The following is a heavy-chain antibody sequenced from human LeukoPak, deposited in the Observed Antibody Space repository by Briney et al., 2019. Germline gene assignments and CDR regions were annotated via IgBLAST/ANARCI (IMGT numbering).Heavy chain of an antibody. D-gene: IGHD6-13*01. CDR2: ISSSGSTI. CDR3: ARDFIAAAALGY. J-gene: IGHJ4*02. CDR1: GFTFSDYY. V-gene: IGHV3-11*01. Sequence: GGSLRLSCAASGFTFSDYYMSWIRQAPGEGLVWVSYISSSGSTIYYADSVKGRFTISRDNAKNSPYLQMNSLRAEDTAVYYCARDFIAAAALGYWGQGTLVTVSS.